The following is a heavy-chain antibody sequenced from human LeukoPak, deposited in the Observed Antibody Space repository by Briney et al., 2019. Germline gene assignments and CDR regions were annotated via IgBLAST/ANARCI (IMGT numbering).Heavy chain of an antibody. V-gene: IGHV4-38-2*02. CDR1: GYSISSGYY. Sequence: SETLSLTCTVSGYSISSGYYWGWIRQPPGKGLEWIGSIYHSGSTYCNPSLKSRVTISVDTSKNQFSLKLSSVTAADTAVYYCARDGLAAAGTIWFDPWGQGTLVTVSS. CDR3: ARDGLAAAGTIWFDP. CDR2: IYHSGST. J-gene: IGHJ5*02. D-gene: IGHD6-13*01.